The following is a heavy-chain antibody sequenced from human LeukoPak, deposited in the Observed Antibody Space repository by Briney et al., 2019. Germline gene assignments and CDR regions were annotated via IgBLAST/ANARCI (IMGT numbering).Heavy chain of an antibody. CDR3: ASTRRAVAGPKSIDY. J-gene: IGHJ4*02. Sequence: SETLSLTCAVYGGSFSGYYWSWIRQPPGKGLEWIGEINHSGSTNYNPSLKSRVTISVDTSKNQFSLKLSSVAAADTAVYYCASTRRAVAGPKSIDYWGQGTLVTVSS. V-gene: IGHV4-34*01. CDR2: INHSGST. D-gene: IGHD6-19*01. CDR1: GGSFSGYY.